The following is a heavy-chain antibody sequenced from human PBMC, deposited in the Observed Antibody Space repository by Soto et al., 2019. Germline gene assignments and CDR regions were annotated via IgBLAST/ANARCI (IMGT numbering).Heavy chain of an antibody. D-gene: IGHD2-15*01. CDR3: ARLDCSGGSCYYYYYGMDV. CDR1: GYSFTSYW. J-gene: IGHJ6*02. V-gene: IGHV5-51*01. CDR2: IYPGDSDT. Sequence: GESLKISCKGSGYSFTSYWIGWVRQMPGKGLEWMGIIYPGDSDTRYSPSFQGQVTISADKSISTAYLQWSSLKASDTAMYYCARLDCSGGSCYYYYYGMDVWGQGTTVTVSS.